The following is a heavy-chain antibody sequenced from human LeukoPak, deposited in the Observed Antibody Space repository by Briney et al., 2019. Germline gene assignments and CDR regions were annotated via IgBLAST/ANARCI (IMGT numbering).Heavy chain of an antibody. J-gene: IGHJ4*02. CDR3: AKETWSNSFSDFDH. CDR1: GFAFDEYG. V-gene: IGHV3-43*02. CDR2: TSGNGRAT. D-gene: IGHD3-3*01. Sequence: GGSLRLFCAGSGFAFDEYGIHWVRQAPGKGLEWLSVTSGNGRATDYADSVKGRFTTSRDNSKSSLYLHINNLRTEDTALYYCAKETWSNSFSDFDHWGQGTLVTVSS.